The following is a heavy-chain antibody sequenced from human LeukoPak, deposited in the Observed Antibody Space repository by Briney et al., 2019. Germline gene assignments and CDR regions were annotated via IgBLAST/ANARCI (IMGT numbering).Heavy chain of an antibody. J-gene: IGHJ4*02. CDR1: GFTFSNYE. Sequence: GGSLRLSCAASGFTFSNYEMNWVRQAPVKGLEWLSYISDSGSTIYYADSVKGRFTISRDNAKNSLYLQMNSLRAEDTAVYYCARDQRYCSSSSCPWEPFDYWGQGTLVTVSS. CDR3: ARDQRYCSSSSCPWEPFDY. V-gene: IGHV3-48*03. CDR2: ISDSGSTI. D-gene: IGHD2-2*01.